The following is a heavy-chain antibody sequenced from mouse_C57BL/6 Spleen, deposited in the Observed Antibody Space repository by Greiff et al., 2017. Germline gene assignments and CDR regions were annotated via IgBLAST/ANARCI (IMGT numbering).Heavy chain of an antibody. Sequence: QVQLQHPGAELVKPGASVKLSCKASGYTFTSYWMHWVKQRPGRGLEWIGRIDPNSGGTKYNEKFKSKATLTVDKPSSTAYMQLSSLTSEDSAVYYCARETAQATYYAMDYWGQGTSVTVSS. J-gene: IGHJ4*01. CDR1: GYTFTSYW. V-gene: IGHV1-72*01. D-gene: IGHD3-2*02. CDR3: ARETAQATYYAMDY. CDR2: IDPNSGGT.